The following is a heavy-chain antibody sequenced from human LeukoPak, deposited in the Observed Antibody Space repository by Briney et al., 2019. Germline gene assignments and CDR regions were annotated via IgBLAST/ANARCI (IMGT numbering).Heavy chain of an antibody. J-gene: IGHJ4*02. CDR1: GFTFSSYA. CDR2: ISGSGGST. V-gene: IGHV3-23*01. CDR3: AKDGYYYDSTLFDY. Sequence: GGSLRLSCAASGFTFSSYAMSWVRQAPGKGLEWVSAISGSGGSTYYADSVKGRFTISRDTSKNTLYLQMNSLRAEDTAVYYCAKDGYYYDSTLFDYWGQGTLVTVSS. D-gene: IGHD3-22*01.